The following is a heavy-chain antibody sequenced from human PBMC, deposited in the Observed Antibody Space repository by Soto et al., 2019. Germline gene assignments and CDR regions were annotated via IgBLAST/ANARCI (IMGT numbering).Heavy chain of an antibody. CDR2: INHSGST. Sequence: QVQLQQWGAGLLKPSETLSLTCAVYGGSFSGYYWSWIRQPPGKGLEWSGEINHSGSTNYNPSLKSRVTISVDTSKNQFSLRLSSVTAADTAVDYCARAPGGSDSWGQGTLVTVSS. CDR1: GGSFSGYY. D-gene: IGHD1-26*01. V-gene: IGHV4-34*01. J-gene: IGHJ5*01. CDR3: ARAPGGSDS.